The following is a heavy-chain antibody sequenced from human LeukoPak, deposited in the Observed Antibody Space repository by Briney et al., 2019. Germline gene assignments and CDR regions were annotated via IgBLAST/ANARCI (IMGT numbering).Heavy chain of an antibody. Sequence: GGSLRLSCAASGFTFSSYALSWVRQAPGKGLEWVSSVNAEGGSTYYADSVKGRFAISRDNSKVTLDLQLNSLRAEDTAVYYCAKDGTTGTTWGQGTLVTVSS. CDR3: AKDGTTGTT. J-gene: IGHJ4*02. CDR2: VNAEGGST. CDR1: GFTFSSYA. D-gene: IGHD1-1*01. V-gene: IGHV3-23*01.